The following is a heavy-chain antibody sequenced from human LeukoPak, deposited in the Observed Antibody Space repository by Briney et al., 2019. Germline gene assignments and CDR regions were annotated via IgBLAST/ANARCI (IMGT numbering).Heavy chain of an antibody. J-gene: IGHJ4*02. CDR2: IIPIFGTA. CDR3: AIGGGIVVVTARFDY. CDR1: GGTFSGYA. V-gene: IGHV1-69*13. D-gene: IGHD2-21*02. Sequence: SVKVSFKASGGTFSGYAISWVRQAPGQGLEWMGGIIPIFGTANYAQKFQGRVTITADESTSTAYMELSSLRSEDTAVYYCAIGGGIVVVTARFDYWGQGTLVTVSS.